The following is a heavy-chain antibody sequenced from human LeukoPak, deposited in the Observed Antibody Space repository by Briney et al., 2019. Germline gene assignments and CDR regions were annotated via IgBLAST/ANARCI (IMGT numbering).Heavy chain of an antibody. Sequence: GGSLRLSCAASGFTFSSYAMHWVRQAPGKGLEWVAVISYDGSNKYYADSVKGRFTISRDNSKNTLYLQMNSLRAEDTAVYYCAKGVRFLEWLPTLYYYYYYGMDVWGQGTTVTVSS. CDR3: AKGVRFLEWLPTLYYYYYYGMDV. CDR1: GFTFSSYA. J-gene: IGHJ6*02. D-gene: IGHD3-3*01. CDR2: ISYDGSNK. V-gene: IGHV3-30-3*01.